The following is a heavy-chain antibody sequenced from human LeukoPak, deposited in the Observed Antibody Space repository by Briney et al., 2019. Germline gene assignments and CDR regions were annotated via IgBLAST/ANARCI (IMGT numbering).Heavy chain of an antibody. CDR1: GFTISNCW. V-gene: IGHV3-7*04. J-gene: IGHJ4*02. CDR2: MNQDGSRI. D-gene: IGHD3-22*01. Sequence: AGGSLRLSCSASGFTISNCWMTWVRQAPGKGLEWVANMNQDGSRIYYVNSVKGRFTISRDNAKNSLHLQMNSLRDEDTAVYYCARNPPPDDSSGYLDYWGQGALVTVSS. CDR3: ARNPPPDDSSGYLDY.